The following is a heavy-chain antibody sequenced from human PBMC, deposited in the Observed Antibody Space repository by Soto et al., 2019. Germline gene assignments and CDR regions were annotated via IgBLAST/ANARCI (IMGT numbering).Heavy chain of an antibody. J-gene: IGHJ4*02. Sequence: QITLKESGPTLVKPTQTLTLTCTFSGFSLSTSGVGVGWIRQPPGKALEWLALIYWDDDKRYSPSLKSRLTITKDTSKNQVVLTMTNMDPVDTATYYCARLGMITFGGVIVAPPLFFDYWGQGTLVTVSS. V-gene: IGHV2-5*02. CDR1: GFSLSTSGVG. CDR3: ARLGMITFGGVIVAPPLFFDY. CDR2: IYWDDDK. D-gene: IGHD3-16*02.